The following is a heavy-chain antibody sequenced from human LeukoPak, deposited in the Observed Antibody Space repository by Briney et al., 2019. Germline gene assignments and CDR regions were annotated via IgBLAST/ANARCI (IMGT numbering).Heavy chain of an antibody. J-gene: IGHJ4*02. CDR3: ARDDKGAAAGFDY. Sequence: GASVKVSCKASGGTFSSYAISWVRQAPGQGLEWMGGIIPIFGTANYAQKFQGRVTITADESTSTAYMELSSLRSEDTAVYYCARDDKGAAAGFDYWGQGTLVTVSS. D-gene: IGHD6-13*01. CDR2: IIPIFGTA. CDR1: GGTFSSYA. V-gene: IGHV1-69*13.